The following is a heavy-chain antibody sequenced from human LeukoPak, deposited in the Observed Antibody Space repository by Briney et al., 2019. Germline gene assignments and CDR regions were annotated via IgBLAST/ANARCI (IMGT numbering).Heavy chain of an antibody. Sequence: GGSLRLSCAASGFTFSGYSMIWLRQAPGKGLEWVSYISGGSDAIYYADSVKGRFTISRDNAKNSLYLQMNSLRDEDTAVYYCARGRGVMVIHYFDSWGQGTLVTVSS. CDR2: ISGGSDAI. J-gene: IGHJ4*02. CDR3: ARGRGVMVIHYFDS. V-gene: IGHV3-48*02. D-gene: IGHD3-16*01. CDR1: GFTFSGYS.